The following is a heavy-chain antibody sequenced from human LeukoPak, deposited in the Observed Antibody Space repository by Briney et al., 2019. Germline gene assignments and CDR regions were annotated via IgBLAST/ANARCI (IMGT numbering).Heavy chain of an antibody. CDR3: ARGPHYDSSGYHYGWFDP. D-gene: IGHD3-22*01. CDR2: ISSSGSTI. V-gene: IGHV3-11*01. Sequence: GGSLRLSCAASGFTFSDYYMSWIRQAPGKGLEWVSYISSSGSTIYYADSVKGRFTISRDNAKNSLYLQMNSLRAEDTAVYYCARGPHYDSSGYHYGWFDPWGQGTLVTVSS. CDR1: GFTFSDYY. J-gene: IGHJ5*02.